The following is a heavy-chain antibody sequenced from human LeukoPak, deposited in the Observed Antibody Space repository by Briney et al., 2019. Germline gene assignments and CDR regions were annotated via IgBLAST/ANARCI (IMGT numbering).Heavy chain of an antibody. J-gene: IGHJ4*02. V-gene: IGHV3-30-3*01. CDR3: ARALAAAGIDY. Sequence: PGGSQRLSCAASGFTFSSYAMHWVRQAPGKGLEWVAVISYDGSNKYYADSVKGRFTISRDNSKNTLHLQMNSLRAEDTAVYYCARALAAAGIDYWGQGTLVTVSS. D-gene: IGHD6-13*01. CDR1: GFTFSSYA. CDR2: ISYDGSNK.